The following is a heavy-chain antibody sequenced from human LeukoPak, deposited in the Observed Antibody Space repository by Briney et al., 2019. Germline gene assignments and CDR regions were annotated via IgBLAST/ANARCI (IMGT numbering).Heavy chain of an antibody. V-gene: IGHV4-61*01. J-gene: IGHJ3*02. Sequence: PSETLSLTCTVSGYSISSGYYWGWIRQPPGKGLEWIGYIYYSGSTNYNPSLKSRVTISVDTSKNQFSLKLSSVTAADTAVYYCARLGQGAFDIWGQGTMVTVSS. CDR3: ARLGQGAFDI. CDR1: GYSISSGYY. CDR2: IYYSGST.